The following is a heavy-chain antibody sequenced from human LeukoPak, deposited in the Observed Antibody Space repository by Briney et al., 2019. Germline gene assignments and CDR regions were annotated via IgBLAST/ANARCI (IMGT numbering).Heavy chain of an antibody. CDR2: ISGSGGST. D-gene: IGHD6-19*01. CDR1: GFTFSSYA. Sequence: GGSLRPSCAASGFTFSSYAMSWVRQAPGKGLEWVSAISGSGGSTYYADSVKGRFTISRDNSKNTLYLQMNSLRAEDTAVYYCAKDGIWEQWLVRTYYYYGMDVWGQGTTVTVSS. CDR3: AKDGIWEQWLVRTYYYYGMDV. V-gene: IGHV3-23*01. J-gene: IGHJ6*02.